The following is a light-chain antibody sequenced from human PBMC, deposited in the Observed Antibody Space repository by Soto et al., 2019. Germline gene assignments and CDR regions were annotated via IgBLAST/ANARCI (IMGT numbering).Light chain of an antibody. CDR3: QHSNDYSWT. CDR2: KTS. CDR1: QRISIW. V-gene: IGKV1-5*03. Sequence: DIHMTQSPSTLSASVGDRVTITCRASQRISIWLAWYQQKPGKAPNLLIYKTSSLESGVPSRFSGSGSGTEFTLTISSLQPDEFATCYFQHSNDYSWTFGQGTKVEIK. J-gene: IGKJ1*01.